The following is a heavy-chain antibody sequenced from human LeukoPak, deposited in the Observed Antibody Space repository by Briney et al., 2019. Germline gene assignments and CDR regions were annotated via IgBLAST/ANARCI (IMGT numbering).Heavy chain of an antibody. D-gene: IGHD2-2*01. CDR3: ARRAPAYCSSDSCYGGPFYDY. J-gene: IGHJ4*02. CDR1: GYSFTSYW. V-gene: IGHV5-51*01. CDR2: IYPGDSDT. Sequence: GESLKISCKGSGYSFTSYWIGWVRQMPGKGLEWMGIIYPGDSDTRYSPSFQGQVTISADKSISTAYLQWSSLKASDTPMYYCARRAPAYCSSDSCYGGPFYDYWGQGTLVTVSS.